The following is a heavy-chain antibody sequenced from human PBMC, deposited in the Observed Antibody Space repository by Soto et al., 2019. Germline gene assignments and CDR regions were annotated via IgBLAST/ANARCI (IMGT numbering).Heavy chain of an antibody. J-gene: IGHJ4*02. CDR3: AXGGTPIDY. V-gene: IGHV1-18*01. CDR1: GYTFTNFG. Sequence: QVQLVQSGAEVKKPGASVKVSCKASGYTFTNFGISWVRQAPGQGLEWMGWISAYNGNTNYAQNFQGRVTMTTDTSTSTAXRXXXXLRSDXTAVXXXAXGGTPIDYWGQGTLVTVSS. CDR2: ISAYNGNT. D-gene: IGHD2-15*01.